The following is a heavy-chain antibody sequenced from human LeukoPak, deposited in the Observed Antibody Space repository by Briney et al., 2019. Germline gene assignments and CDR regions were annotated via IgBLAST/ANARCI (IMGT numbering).Heavy chain of an antibody. CDR1: GGSFSGYY. D-gene: IGHD3-10*01. V-gene: IGHV4-34*01. CDR2: INHSGST. J-gene: IGHJ5*02. CDR3: ARAGANYYRAGSSYNWFEP. Sequence: PSQTLSLTCAVYGGSFSGYYWSWIRQPPGHGLEWIGEINHSGSTNYNPSLKSRGTISVDTSKNQFSLKLSSVTAADTAVYYCARAGANYYRAGSSYNWFEPGGQGTLVTVSS.